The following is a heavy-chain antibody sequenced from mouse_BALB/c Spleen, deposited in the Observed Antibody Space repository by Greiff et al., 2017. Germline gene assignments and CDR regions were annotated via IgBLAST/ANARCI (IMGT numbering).Heavy chain of an antibody. CDR2: ISYSGST. J-gene: IGHJ2*01. Sequence: EVQLQQSGPGLVKPSQSLSLTCTVTGYSITSDYAWNWIRQFPGNKLEWMGYISYSGSTSYNPSLKSRISIARDTSKNQFFLQLNSVTTEDTATYYCARFDYYGSSYFDYWGQGTTLTVSS. V-gene: IGHV3-2*02. CDR3: ARFDYYGSSYFDY. D-gene: IGHD1-1*01. CDR1: GYSITSDYA.